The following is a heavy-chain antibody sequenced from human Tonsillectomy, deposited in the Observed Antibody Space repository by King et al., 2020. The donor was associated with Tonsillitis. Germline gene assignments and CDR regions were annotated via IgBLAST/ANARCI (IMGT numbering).Heavy chain of an antibody. V-gene: IGHV6-1*01. J-gene: IGHJ3*02. CDR2: TYYRSKWYN. D-gene: IGHD2-15*01. CDR1: GDSVSSNSAA. CDR3: AREIYSRLGHDSFHI. Sequence: VQLQQSGPGLVMPSQTLSLTCAISGDSVSSNSAAWNWIRQSPSRGLEWLGRTYYRSKWYNDYAVSVKSRIIINPDTSKNQFSLQLNSVTPDDTAVYYCAREIYSRLGHDSFHIWGQGTMVTVSS.